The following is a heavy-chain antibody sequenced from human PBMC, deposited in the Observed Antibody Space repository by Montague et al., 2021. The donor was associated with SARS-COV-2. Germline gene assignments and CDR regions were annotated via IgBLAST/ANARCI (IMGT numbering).Heavy chain of an antibody. CDR2: IDWDDDK. J-gene: IGHJ4*02. V-gene: IGHV2-70*01. CDR1: GFSLSTSGMC. CDR3: ATTIYDYVWGTRVEFDY. Sequence: PALVTPTQTLTLTCTFSGFSLSTSGMCVSWIRQPPGKALEWLALIDWDDDKYYSTSLETRLTISKDTSKNQVVPTMTNMDPVDTATYYCATTIYDYVWGTRVEFDYWGQGTLVTVSS. D-gene: IGHD3-16*01.